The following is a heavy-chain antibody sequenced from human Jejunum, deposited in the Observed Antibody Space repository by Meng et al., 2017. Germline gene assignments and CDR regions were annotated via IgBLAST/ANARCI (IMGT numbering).Heavy chain of an antibody. Sequence: SETLSLTCTVSDGTFSGYYWAFIRQSPGRGLEWMGEIIHRGKTYSNPSLNSRVAILVDTSNKQFSLKLNSVTAADTAIYYCARGTNVLSADFYRGAYWFWGQGTLVTVSS. J-gene: IGHJ1*01. CDR2: IIHRGKT. CDR3: ARGTNVLSADFYRGAYWF. D-gene: IGHD2-21*01. V-gene: IGHV4-34*01. CDR1: DGTFSGYY.